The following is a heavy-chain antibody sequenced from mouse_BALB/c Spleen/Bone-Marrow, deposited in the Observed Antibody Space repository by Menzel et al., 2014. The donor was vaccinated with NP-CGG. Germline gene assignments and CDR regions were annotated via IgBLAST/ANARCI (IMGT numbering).Heavy chain of an antibody. D-gene: IGHD2-10*01. J-gene: IGHJ4*01. V-gene: IGHV1-14*01. CDR2: INPYNDGN. Sequence: EVQVVESVAELVKPGASVKMSCKASGYTFTSSVMHWVKQKPGQGLEWIGYINPYNDGNKYNEKFKGKATLTSDKSSSTAYMELSSLTSEDSAVYYCARPYYGNYDAMDYWGEGTSVTVSS. CDR3: ARPYYGNYDAMDY. CDR1: GYTFTSSV.